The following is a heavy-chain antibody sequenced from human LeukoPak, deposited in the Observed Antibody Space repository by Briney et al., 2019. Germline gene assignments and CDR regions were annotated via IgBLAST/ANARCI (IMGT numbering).Heavy chain of an antibody. J-gene: IGHJ4*02. V-gene: IGHV4-34*01. CDR1: GGSFSGYY. CDR2: INHSGST. Sequence: PSETLSLTCAVYGGSFSGYYWSWIRQPPGKGLEWIGEINHSGSTNYNPSLKSRVTISVDTSRNQFSLKLSSVTAADTAVYYCARGDFESSWLDYWGQGTLVTVSS. CDR3: ARGDFESSWLDY. D-gene: IGHD6-13*01.